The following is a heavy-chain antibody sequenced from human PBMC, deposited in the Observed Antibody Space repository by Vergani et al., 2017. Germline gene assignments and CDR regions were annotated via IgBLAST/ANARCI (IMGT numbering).Heavy chain of an antibody. D-gene: IGHD5-18*01. J-gene: IGHJ4*02. Sequence: QVQLQESGPGLVKPSETLSLTCAVSGYSISSGYYWGWIRQPPGEGLEWIGSIYHSGSTYYNPSLKRRVTISVDTSKNQFSLKLSSVTAADTAVYYCASPRGYSYGYRGYWGQGTLVTVSS. CDR1: GYSISSGYY. V-gene: IGHV4-38-2*01. CDR3: ASPRGYSYGYRGY. CDR2: IYHSGST.